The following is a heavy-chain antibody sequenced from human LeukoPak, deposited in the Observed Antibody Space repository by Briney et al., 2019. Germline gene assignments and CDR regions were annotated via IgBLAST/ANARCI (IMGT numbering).Heavy chain of an antibody. CDR2: INHSGST. CDR1: GGSFSGYY. Sequence: SETLSLTCAVYGGSFSGYYWSWIRQPPGKGLEWIGEINHSGSTNYNPSLKSRVTISVDTSKNRFSLKLSSVTAADTAVYYCAREEVAGTLDYWGQGTLVTVSS. V-gene: IGHV4-34*01. CDR3: AREEVAGTLDY. D-gene: IGHD6-19*01. J-gene: IGHJ4*02.